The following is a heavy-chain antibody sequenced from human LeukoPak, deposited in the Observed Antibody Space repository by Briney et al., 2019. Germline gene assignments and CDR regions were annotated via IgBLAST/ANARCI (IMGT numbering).Heavy chain of an antibody. D-gene: IGHD4-23*01. Sequence: GGSLRLSCAASGFTFSSYATSWVRQAPGKGLEWVSTISGSGGSTYYADSVKGRFTISRDNSKNTLYLQMNSLRAEDTAVYYCAKATGGRFDPWGQGTPVTVSS. V-gene: IGHV3-23*01. CDR2: ISGSGGST. J-gene: IGHJ5*02. CDR3: AKATGGRFDP. CDR1: GFTFSSYA.